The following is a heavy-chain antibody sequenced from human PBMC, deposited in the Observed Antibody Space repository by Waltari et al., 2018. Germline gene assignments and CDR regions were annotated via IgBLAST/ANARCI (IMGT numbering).Heavy chain of an antibody. Sequence: QVQLQESGPGLVKPSETLSLTCTVSGGSISSYYWSWIRQPPGKGLEWIGYIYYSGSTNYNPSLTSRVTISVDTSKNQFSLKLSSVTAADTAVYYCARAVKQQLVRWFDPWGQGTLVTVSS. V-gene: IGHV4-59*01. CDR1: GGSISSYY. CDR2: IYYSGST. CDR3: ARAVKQQLVRWFDP. D-gene: IGHD6-13*01. J-gene: IGHJ5*02.